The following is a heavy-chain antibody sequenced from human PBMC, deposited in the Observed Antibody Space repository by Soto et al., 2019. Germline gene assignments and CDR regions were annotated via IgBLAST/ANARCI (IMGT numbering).Heavy chain of an antibody. D-gene: IGHD3-3*01. CDR3: AREVYRGVYDFWSGLNWFDP. CDR2: INPNSGGA. J-gene: IGHJ5*02. CDR1: GYTFTGYY. Sequence: ASVKVSCKASGYTFTGYYMHWVRQAPGQGLEWMGWINPNSGGANYAQKFQGRVTMTRDTSISTAYMELSRLRSDDTAVYYCAREVYRGVYDFWSGLNWFDPWGQGTLVTVSS. V-gene: IGHV1-2*02.